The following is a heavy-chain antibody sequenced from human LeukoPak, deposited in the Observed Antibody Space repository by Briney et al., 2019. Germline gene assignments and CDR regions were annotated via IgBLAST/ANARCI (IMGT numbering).Heavy chain of an antibody. CDR1: GGSINSHY. CDR2: IYYRATT. Sequence: SDTLSLTCTVSGGSINSHYWSWIRQPPAKGLEGIGHIYYRATTKYNHYLKSRVTISLDMSKNQFYLKLTSAAAADTAVYYCARSVATIFDYYMDVWGNGTTVTVSS. D-gene: IGHD5-24*01. CDR3: ARSVATIFDYYMDV. J-gene: IGHJ6*03. V-gene: IGHV4-59*07.